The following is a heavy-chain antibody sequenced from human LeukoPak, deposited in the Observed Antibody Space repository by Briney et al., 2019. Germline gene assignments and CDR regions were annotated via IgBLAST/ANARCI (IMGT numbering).Heavy chain of an antibody. V-gene: IGHV1-8*01. D-gene: IGHD6-6*01. CDR2: MNPNSGNT. CDR3: ARVLSSIPSRPFDY. Sequence: GASVKVSCKASGYTFTSYDINWVRQATGQGLEWMGWMNPNSGNTGYAQKFQGRVTMTRNTSISTAYMELSSLGSEDTAVYYCARVLSSIPSRPFDYWGQGTLVTVSS. J-gene: IGHJ4*02. CDR1: GYTFTSYD.